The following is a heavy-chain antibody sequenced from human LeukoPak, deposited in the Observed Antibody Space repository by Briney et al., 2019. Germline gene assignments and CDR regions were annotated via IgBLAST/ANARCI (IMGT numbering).Heavy chain of an antibody. Sequence: SVKVPCKASGGTFSSYAISWVRQAPGQGLEWMGRIIPILGIANYAQKFQGRVTITADKSTSTAYMELSSLRSEDTAVYYCARADPGMGEFDYWGQGTLVTVSS. D-gene: IGHD3-16*01. CDR3: ARADPGMGEFDY. CDR1: GGTFSSYA. J-gene: IGHJ4*02. V-gene: IGHV1-69*04. CDR2: IIPILGIA.